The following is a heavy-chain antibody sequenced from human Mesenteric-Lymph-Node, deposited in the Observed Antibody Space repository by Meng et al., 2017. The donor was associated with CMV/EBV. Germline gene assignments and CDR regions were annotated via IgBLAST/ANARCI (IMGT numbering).Heavy chain of an antibody. CDR1: GYTFTSHG. CDR2: ISAFNGDT. D-gene: IGHD3-9*01. Sequence: ASVTVSCKTSGYTFTSHGVSWVRQAPGQGLEWMGWISAFNGDTKYAQKFQGRVTMTTDTSTSTAYMELRSLRFDDSAVYYCARDLVVVTEPPPYSQDVWGQGTTVTSP. V-gene: IGHV1-18*01. J-gene: IGHJ6*02. CDR3: ARDLVVVTEPPPYSQDV.